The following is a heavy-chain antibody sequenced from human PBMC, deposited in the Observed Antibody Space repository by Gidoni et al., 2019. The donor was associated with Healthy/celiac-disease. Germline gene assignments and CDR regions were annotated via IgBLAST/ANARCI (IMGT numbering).Heavy chain of an antibody. CDR1: GFTFSSYA. V-gene: IGHV3-23*01. D-gene: IGHD3-10*01. Sequence: EVQLLESGGGLVQPGGSLRLSCAASGFTFSSYAMSWVRQAPGKGLEWVSASSGSGGSTYYADSVKGRFTISRDNSKNTLYLQMNSQRAEDTAVYYCAKDLKVRGVNRSATWGQGTLVTVSS. CDR2: SSGSGGST. CDR3: AKDLKVRGVNRSAT. J-gene: IGHJ4*02.